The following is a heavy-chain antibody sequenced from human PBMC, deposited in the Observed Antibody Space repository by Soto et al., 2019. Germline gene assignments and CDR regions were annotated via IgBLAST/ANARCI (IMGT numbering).Heavy chain of an antibody. Sequence: QLQLQESGPGLVKPSETLSLTCTVSGGSISSSSYYWGWIRQPPGKGLEWIGSIYYSGSTYYNPSLKSRVPISVHTFKTQSSRSLISVTAVDTAVYYCARQVSGITMVRGVIPCMDVWGQWTTVTVSS. CDR3: ARQVSGITMVRGVIPCMDV. D-gene: IGHD3-10*01. J-gene: IGHJ6*02. V-gene: IGHV4-39*01. CDR2: IYYSGST. CDR1: GGSISSSSYY.